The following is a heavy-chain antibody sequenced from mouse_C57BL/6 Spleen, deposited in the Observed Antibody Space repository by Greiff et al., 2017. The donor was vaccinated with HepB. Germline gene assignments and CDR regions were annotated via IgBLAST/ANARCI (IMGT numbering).Heavy chain of an antibody. J-gene: IGHJ2*01. CDR2: ISSGGSYT. D-gene: IGHD1-1*01. V-gene: IGHV5-6*01. Sequence: EVQVVESGGDLVKPGGSLKLSCAASGFTFSSYGMSWVRQTPDKRLEWVATISSGGSYTYYPDSVKGRFTISRDNAKNTLYLQMSSLKSEDTAMYYCAITTVDYWGQGTTLTVSS. CDR1: GFTFSSYG. CDR3: AITTVDY.